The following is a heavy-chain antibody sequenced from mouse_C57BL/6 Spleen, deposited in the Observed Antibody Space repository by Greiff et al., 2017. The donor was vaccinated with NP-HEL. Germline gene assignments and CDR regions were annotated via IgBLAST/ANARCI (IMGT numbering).Heavy chain of an antibody. CDR1: GFSLNSYG. CDR2: IWSGGST. D-gene: IGHD3-1*01. V-gene: IGHV2-2*01. Sequence: VKLMESGPGLVQPSQSLSITCTVSGFSLNSYGVHWVRQSPGKGLEWLGVIWSGGSTDYNAAFISRLSISKYNSKSQVFFKRNRLQADDTAIYYCAREGYQGYFDYGGQGTTLTVSS. J-gene: IGHJ2*01. CDR3: AREGYQGYFDY.